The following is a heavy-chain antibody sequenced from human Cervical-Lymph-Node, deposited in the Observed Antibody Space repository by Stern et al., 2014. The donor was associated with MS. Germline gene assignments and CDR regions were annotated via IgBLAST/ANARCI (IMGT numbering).Heavy chain of an antibody. J-gene: IGHJ5*02. CDR1: GFTLRNYW. CDR2: IDSDGLSR. CDR3: ARGRSYDWFDL. D-gene: IGHD4-17*01. V-gene: IGHV3-74*02. Sequence: VQLVESGGGLIQPGGSLRLSCTASGFTLRNYWMHWVRPTPGKGLVWVSRIDSDGLSRSYADSVKGRFTISRDSAKNTLYLQMNSLRAEDTAVYYCARGRSYDWFDLWGQGALVTVSS.